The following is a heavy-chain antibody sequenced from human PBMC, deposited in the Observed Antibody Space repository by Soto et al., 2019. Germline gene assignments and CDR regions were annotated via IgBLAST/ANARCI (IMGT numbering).Heavy chain of an antibody. CDR2: MNPNSGNT. J-gene: IGHJ4*02. CDR3: ARTPGIAARQAFGY. Sequence: QVQLVQSGAEVKKPGASVKVSCKTSRYTFTSYDIHWVRQATGQGPEWMGWMNPNSGNTGYAQKFQGRVTMTANTSISTAYMELSSLRSEDTAVYYCARTPGIAARQAFGYRGQGTLVTVSS. V-gene: IGHV1-8*01. D-gene: IGHD6-6*01. CDR1: RYTFTSYD.